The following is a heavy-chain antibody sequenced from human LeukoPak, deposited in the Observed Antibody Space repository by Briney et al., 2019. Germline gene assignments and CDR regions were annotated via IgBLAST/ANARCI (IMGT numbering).Heavy chain of an antibody. D-gene: IGHD3-10*01. CDR2: IYTSGSI. CDR1: GGSISSYY. CDR3: ARGFTMVRGPYGWFDP. V-gene: IGHV4-4*07. Sequence: SETLSLTCTVSGGSISSYYWSWIRQPAGKGLEWIGRIYTSGSINYNPALKSRVTVSVDTSKKQFTLKLSSVTAADTAVYYCARGFTMVRGPYGWFDPWGQGALVTVSS. J-gene: IGHJ5*02.